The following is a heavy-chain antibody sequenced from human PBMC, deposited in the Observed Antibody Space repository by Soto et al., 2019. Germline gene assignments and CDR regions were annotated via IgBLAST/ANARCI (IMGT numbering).Heavy chain of an antibody. CDR1: GGTFSSYA. CDR3: ARGVYCSGGSWPMTRAHY. CDR2: IIAIFGTA. J-gene: IGHJ4*02. V-gene: IGHV1-69*01. D-gene: IGHD2-15*01. Sequence: QVQLVQSGAEVKKPGSSVKVSCKASGGTFSSYAISWVRQAPGQGLEWMGGIIAIFGTANYAQKFQVRVTIHAEEATNPAYMELRRLRSEDTAVYYCARGVYCSGGSWPMTRAHYWGQGTLVTVSS.